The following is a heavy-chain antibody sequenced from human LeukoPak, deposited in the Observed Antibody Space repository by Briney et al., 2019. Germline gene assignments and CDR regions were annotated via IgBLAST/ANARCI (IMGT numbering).Heavy chain of an antibody. CDR1: GGSISSSSYY. Sequence: SETLSLTCTVSGGSISSSSYYWGWIRQPPGKGLEWIGSIYYSGSTYYNPSLKSRVTISVDTSKNQFSLKLSSVTAADTAVYYCAREPDSSSSKSRFFDYWGQGTLVTVSS. CDR3: AREPDSSSSKSRFFDY. D-gene: IGHD6-6*01. V-gene: IGHV4-39*07. CDR2: IYYSGST. J-gene: IGHJ4*02.